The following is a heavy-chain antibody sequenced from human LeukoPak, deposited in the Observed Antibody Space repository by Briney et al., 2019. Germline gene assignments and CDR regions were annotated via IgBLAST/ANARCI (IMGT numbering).Heavy chain of an antibody. Sequence: GASVKVSCKASGYTFTGYYMHWVRQAPGQGLEWMGGIIPIFGTANYAQKFRGRVTITADKSTRTAYMELSSLRSEDTAVYYCARDKGGNWFDPWGQGTLVTVSS. CDR2: IIPIFGTA. V-gene: IGHV1-69*06. D-gene: IGHD3-16*01. J-gene: IGHJ5*02. CDR3: ARDKGGNWFDP. CDR1: GYTFTGYY.